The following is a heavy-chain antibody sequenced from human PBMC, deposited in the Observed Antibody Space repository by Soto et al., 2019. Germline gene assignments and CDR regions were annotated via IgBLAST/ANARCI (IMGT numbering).Heavy chain of an antibody. Sequence: QVQLVQSGAEVKKPGSSVKVSCKASGGTFSSYAISWVRQAPGQGLEWMGGIIPIFGTANYAQKFQGRVTITADESTSTAYMELSRLRSEDTAVYYCARDQYYYDSSDGSYYYYYGMDVWGQGTTVTVSS. CDR1: GGTFSSYA. CDR3: ARDQYYYDSSDGSYYYYYGMDV. CDR2: IIPIFGTA. D-gene: IGHD3-22*01. V-gene: IGHV1-69*01. J-gene: IGHJ6*02.